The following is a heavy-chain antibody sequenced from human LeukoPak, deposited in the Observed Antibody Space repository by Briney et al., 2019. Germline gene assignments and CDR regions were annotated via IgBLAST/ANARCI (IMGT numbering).Heavy chain of an antibody. V-gene: IGHV3-23*01. CDR1: GLTFSSYA. CDR3: AKGKISGGSCYLDY. Sequence: PGGSLRLSCAASGLTFSSYAMSWVRQAPGKGLEGVSAISGSGGSKYYAASVKGRFTISRDNSKNPLYLQMNSLRAEDTAVYYCAKGKISGGSCYLDYWGQGTLVTVSS. CDR2: ISGSGGSK. D-gene: IGHD2-15*01. J-gene: IGHJ4*02.